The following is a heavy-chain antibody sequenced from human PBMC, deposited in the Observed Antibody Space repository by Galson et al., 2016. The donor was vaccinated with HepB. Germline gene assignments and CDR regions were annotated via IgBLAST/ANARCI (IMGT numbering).Heavy chain of an antibody. J-gene: IGHJ4*02. Sequence: SVKVSCKASGYTFTNFPINWVRQAPGQRLEWMGWINTGNGDTRYSQSFQGRATITRDTSASTAYMELNTLPSEDTAVYYCVRDPVRAWAPFDYWGQGTLVTVSS. CDR2: INTGNGDT. CDR3: VRDPVRAWAPFDY. V-gene: IGHV1-3*04. D-gene: IGHD7-27*01. CDR1: GYTFTNFP.